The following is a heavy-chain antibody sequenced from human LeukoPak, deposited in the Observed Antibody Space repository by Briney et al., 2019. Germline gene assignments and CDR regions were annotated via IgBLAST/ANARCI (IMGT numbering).Heavy chain of an antibody. V-gene: IGHV3-21*01. J-gene: IGHJ4*02. CDR2: ISSSSSYI. Sequence: GGSLRLSCAASGFTFSSYSMNWVRQAPGKGLEWVSSISSSSSYIYYADSVKGRFTISRDNAKNSPYLQMNSLRAEDTAVYYCARYYDFWSGYYQTYFDYWGQGTLVTVSS. CDR3: ARYYDFWSGYYQTYFDY. D-gene: IGHD3-3*01. CDR1: GFTFSSYS.